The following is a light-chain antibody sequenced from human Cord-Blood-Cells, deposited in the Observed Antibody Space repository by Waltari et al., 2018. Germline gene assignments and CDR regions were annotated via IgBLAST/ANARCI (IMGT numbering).Light chain of an antibody. CDR3: QSYDSSLSVV. CDR1: SSNIGAGYD. J-gene: IGLJ1*01. Sequence: QSVLTQPPSVSGAPGQRVTISCTGSSSNIGAGYDVPRYQQLPGTAPKLLIYGNSNRPSGGPDRFSGSKSGTSAYLAITGLQAEDEADYYCQSYDSSLSVVFGTGTKVTVL. CDR2: GNS. V-gene: IGLV1-40*01.